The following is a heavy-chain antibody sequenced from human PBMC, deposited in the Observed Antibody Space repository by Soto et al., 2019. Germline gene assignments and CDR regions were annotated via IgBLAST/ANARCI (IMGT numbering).Heavy chain of an antibody. Sequence: GGSLRLSCAASGFTFDDYVMHWVRQAPGKGLEWVASVNWNGRTTLYAAAVKGRFSVSRDNGKKYLYLEMTSLRPNDTALYFCAQAREYNSALDHWGQGILVTVSS. CDR2: VNWNGRTT. CDR3: AQAREYNSALDH. V-gene: IGHV3-9*01. D-gene: IGHD1-1*01. CDR1: GFTFDDYV. J-gene: IGHJ1*01.